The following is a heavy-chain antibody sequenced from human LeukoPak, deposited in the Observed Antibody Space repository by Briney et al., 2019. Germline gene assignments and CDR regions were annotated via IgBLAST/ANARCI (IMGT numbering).Heavy chain of an antibody. J-gene: IGHJ4*02. Sequence: ASVKVSCKASGYTFTSYDINWVRQATGQGLEWMGWMNPNSGNTGYAQKFQGRVTMTRNTSISTAYMELRSLRSEDTAVYYCARAGCSSFTCYCDFWGQGTLVTVSS. CDR2: MNPNSGNT. CDR3: ARAGCSSFTCYCDF. CDR1: GYTFTSYD. D-gene: IGHD2-2*01. V-gene: IGHV1-8*01.